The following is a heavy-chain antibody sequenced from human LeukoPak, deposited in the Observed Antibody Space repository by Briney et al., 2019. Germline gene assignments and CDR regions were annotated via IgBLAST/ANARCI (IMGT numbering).Heavy chain of an antibody. V-gene: IGHV3-66*01. CDR2: IYSGGST. CDR3: ARDGPRAGREVVFDD. Sequence: HSGGSLRLSCAASGFTVSSNYMSWVRQAPGKGLEWVSVIYSGGSTYYADSVKGRFTISRDTSKNTLYLQMNSLRAEDTAVYYCARDGPRAGREVVFDDWGQGTLVTVSS. J-gene: IGHJ4*02. D-gene: IGHD3-10*01. CDR1: GFTVSSNY.